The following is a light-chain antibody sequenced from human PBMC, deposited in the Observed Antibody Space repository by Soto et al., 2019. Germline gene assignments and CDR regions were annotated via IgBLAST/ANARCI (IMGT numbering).Light chain of an antibody. Sequence: QSVLTQPASVSGSPGQSITISCTGTSSDVGSYNYVSWYQQHPGKAPKLMIYEVSDRPSGISSRFSGSKSGNTASLTISGPQTEDEADYYCSSYTSSSTRFGTGTKVTV. CDR3: SSYTSSSTR. V-gene: IGLV2-14*01. CDR1: SSDVGSYNY. CDR2: EVS. J-gene: IGLJ1*01.